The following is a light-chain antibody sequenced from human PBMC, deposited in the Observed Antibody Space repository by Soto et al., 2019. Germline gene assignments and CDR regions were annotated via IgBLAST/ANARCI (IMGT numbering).Light chain of an antibody. CDR3: QQRSNWPPT. J-gene: IGKJ4*01. V-gene: IGKV3-11*01. Sequence: EIVLPQSPATLSLSPGARSTLSGRASQSVSSYLAWYQQKPGQAPRLLIYDASNRATGIPARSSGSGSGTDFTLTISSLEPEDFAVYYCQQRSNWPPTFGRGTKVDIK. CDR2: DAS. CDR1: QSVSSY.